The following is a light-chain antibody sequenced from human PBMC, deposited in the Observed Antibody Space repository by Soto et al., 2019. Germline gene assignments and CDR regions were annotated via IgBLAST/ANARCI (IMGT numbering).Light chain of an antibody. CDR1: QSVSSN. Sequence: ELVMTQSPATLSVSPGERATLSCRASQSVSSNLAWYQQKPGQAPRLLIYGASTRATGIPARFSGSGSGTEFTLTISSLQPEDFATYYCQQYNTYRAVGQGTKVDI. CDR2: GAS. J-gene: IGKJ1*01. CDR3: QQYNTYRA. V-gene: IGKV3-15*01.